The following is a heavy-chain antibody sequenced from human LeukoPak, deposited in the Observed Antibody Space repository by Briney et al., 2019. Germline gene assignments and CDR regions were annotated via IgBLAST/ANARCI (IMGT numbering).Heavy chain of an antibody. CDR1: GYTFTGYY. Sequence: ASVKVSCKASGYTFTGYYMHWVRQAPGQGLEWMGWINPNSGGTNYAQKFQGRVTMTRDTSISTAYMELSRLRSDDTAVYYCARESSLAVAGTPDYWGQGTLVTVSS. V-gene: IGHV1-2*02. CDR2: INPNSGGT. D-gene: IGHD6-19*01. CDR3: ARESSLAVAGTPDY. J-gene: IGHJ4*02.